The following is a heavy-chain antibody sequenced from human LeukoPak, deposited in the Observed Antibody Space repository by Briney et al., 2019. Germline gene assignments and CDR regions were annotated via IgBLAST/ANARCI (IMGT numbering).Heavy chain of an antibody. V-gene: IGHV3-23*01. CDR2: ITGSSTWT. D-gene: IGHD3/OR15-3a*01. CDR3: ARELVSLGTGYFDL. Sequence: PAGSLRLSCEASGFTFRTYGMTWVRQAPGKGLEWVSGITGSSTWTYYADSVRGRFTISRDNSKNTLHLQMNNLTADDTAIYYCARELVSLGTGYFDLWGRGTLVTVSS. J-gene: IGHJ2*01. CDR1: GFTFRTYG.